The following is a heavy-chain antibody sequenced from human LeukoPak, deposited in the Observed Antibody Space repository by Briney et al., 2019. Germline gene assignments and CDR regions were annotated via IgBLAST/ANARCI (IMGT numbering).Heavy chain of an antibody. CDR3: AKDGGTVRSDAFDI. J-gene: IGHJ3*02. CDR2: ISYDGSNK. CDR1: GFTFSSCG. D-gene: IGHD2-15*01. Sequence: GSLRLSCAASGFTFSSCGMHWVRQAPGKGLEWVAVISYDGSNKYYADSVKGRFTISRDNSKNTLYLQMNSLRAEDTAVYYCAKDGGTVRSDAFDIWGQGTMVTVSS. V-gene: IGHV3-30*18.